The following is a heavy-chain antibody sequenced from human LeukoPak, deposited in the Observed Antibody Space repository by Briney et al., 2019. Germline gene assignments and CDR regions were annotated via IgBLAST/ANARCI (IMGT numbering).Heavy chain of an antibody. CDR3: GGGAGWIINL. Sequence: PGGSLRLSCVASGFTFSNYYMAWVRQAPGKGLEGVANIKQDGSEKFYEDSVKGRFTISRDNVRNSLYLQMNSLRDEDTAVYHCGGGAGWIINLWGQGTLLTVSS. V-gene: IGHV3-7*01. CDR1: GFTFSNYY. D-gene: IGHD3-10*01. CDR2: IKQDGSEK. J-gene: IGHJ3*01.